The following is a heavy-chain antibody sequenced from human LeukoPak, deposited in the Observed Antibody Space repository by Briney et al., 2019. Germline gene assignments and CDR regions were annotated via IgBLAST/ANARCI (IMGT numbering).Heavy chain of an antibody. Sequence: GGSLRLSCAASGFTFSSYAMSWVRQAPGKGLEWVSIISGSDNTYYAGSVKGRFTISRDNSKNTLYLQMNSLRAEDTAIYYCAKRFGDGNGRYYFDYWGQGTLVTVSS. J-gene: IGHJ4*02. V-gene: IGHV3-23*01. D-gene: IGHD3-10*01. CDR3: AKRFGDGNGRYYFDY. CDR2: ISGSDNT. CDR1: GFTFSSYA.